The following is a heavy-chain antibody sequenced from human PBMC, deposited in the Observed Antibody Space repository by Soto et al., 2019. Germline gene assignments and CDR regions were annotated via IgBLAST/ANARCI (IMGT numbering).Heavy chain of an antibody. CDR2: IIPILGTA. CDR1: GGTFSSYA. J-gene: IGHJ2*01. V-gene: IGHV1-69*01. D-gene: IGHD6-6*01. Sequence: QVQLVQSGAEVKKPGSSVKVSCKASGGTFSSYAISWVRQAPGQGLEWMGGIIPILGTANYAQKFQGRVTITADESTSTAYMELSSLRSEDTAVYYCARGGGYSSSSFSDWYFDLWGRGTLVTVSS. CDR3: ARGGGYSSSSFSDWYFDL.